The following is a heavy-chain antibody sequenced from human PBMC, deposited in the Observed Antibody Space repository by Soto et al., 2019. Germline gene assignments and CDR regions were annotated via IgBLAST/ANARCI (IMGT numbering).Heavy chain of an antibody. V-gene: IGHV1-69*08. CDR3: VRDHSGYDWGYFDY. Sequence: QVQLVQSGAEVKKPGSSVKVSCKASGGTFSSYTISWVRRAPGQGLEWMGRIIPILGIANYAQKFQGRVTITADKSTSTAYMELSSLRSEDTAVYYCVRDHSGYDWGYFDYWGQGTLVTVSS. CDR1: GGTFSSYT. CDR2: IIPILGIA. D-gene: IGHD5-12*01. J-gene: IGHJ4*02.